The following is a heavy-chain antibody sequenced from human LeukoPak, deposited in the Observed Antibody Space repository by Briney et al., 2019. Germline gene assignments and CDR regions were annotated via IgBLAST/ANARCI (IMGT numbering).Heavy chain of an antibody. Sequence: GGSLRLSCAASGFTFSSYGMRWVRQAPGKGLEWVAVISYDGSNKYYADSVKGRFTISRDNSKNTLYLQMNSLRAEDTAVYYCAKDWGSPGRKYFDYWGQGTLVTVSS. D-gene: IGHD3-16*01. CDR3: AKDWGSPGRKYFDY. J-gene: IGHJ4*02. CDR2: ISYDGSNK. V-gene: IGHV3-30*18. CDR1: GFTFSSYG.